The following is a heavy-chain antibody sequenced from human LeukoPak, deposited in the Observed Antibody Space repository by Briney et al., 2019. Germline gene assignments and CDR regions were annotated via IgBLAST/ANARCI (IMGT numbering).Heavy chain of an antibody. J-gene: IGHJ4*02. Sequence: SETLSLTCDVSGDFIRSYWWGWVRQPAGKGLEWIGRIYATGSTKFNPSLKSRLTMSMDTSTNRTSLNLTSVTAADTAIYFCARQGYTASYYFLDFWSQGTLLTVSP. CDR3: ARQGYTASYYFLDF. V-gene: IGHV4-4*07. D-gene: IGHD1-26*01. CDR2: IYATGST. CDR1: GDFIRSYW.